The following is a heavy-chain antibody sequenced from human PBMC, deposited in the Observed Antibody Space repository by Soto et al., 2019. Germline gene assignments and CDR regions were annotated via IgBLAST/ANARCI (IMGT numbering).Heavy chain of an antibody. CDR1: GFSLSTSGVG. V-gene: IGHV2-5*02. D-gene: IGHD3-10*01. J-gene: IGHJ5*02. CDR2: IYWDDDK. Sequence: QITLKESGPTLVKPTQTLTLTCTFSGFSLSTSGVGVGWIRQPPGKALEWLALIYWDDDKRYSPSLKNRLTITKDTSNNQVVLTMTNMDPVYTATYYCARNQFQALCFGETIGDNYNGFDPCVHGTLVTVSS. CDR3: ARNQFQALCFGETIGDNYNGFDP.